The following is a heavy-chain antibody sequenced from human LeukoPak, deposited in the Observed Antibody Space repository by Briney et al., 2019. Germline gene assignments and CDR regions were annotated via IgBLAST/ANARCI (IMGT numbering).Heavy chain of an antibody. V-gene: IGHV5-51*01. D-gene: IGHD3-22*01. Sequence: GESLKISCKGSGYSFTNSWIGWVRQMSGKGLEWMGFIYPGDSDTRYSPSFQGQVTISADNSINTAYLQWSSLGASDTAIYYRVRPTNYYESSGYFFDYWGQGTLVTVSS. CDR1: GYSFTNSW. CDR3: VRPTNYYESSGYFFDY. CDR2: IYPGDSDT. J-gene: IGHJ4*02.